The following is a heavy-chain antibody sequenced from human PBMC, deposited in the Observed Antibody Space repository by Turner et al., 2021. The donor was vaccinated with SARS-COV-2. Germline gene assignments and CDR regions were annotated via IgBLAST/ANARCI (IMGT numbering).Heavy chain of an antibody. J-gene: IGHJ4*02. CDR1: GYNFSKYW. Sequence: EVQLVQSGIEVQRAGESLKSSCKGSGYNFSKYWIGWVRQKAGKGLEWMGVIYPGDSDTSSGPSFQGQVTMSVDPATNTAYLQWDGLRASDTAMYFCARRPPRELSGGFDSFDSWGQGTQVTVFS. V-gene: IGHV5-51*01. D-gene: IGHD3-10*01. CDR3: ARRPPRELSGGFDSFDS. CDR2: IYPGDSDT.